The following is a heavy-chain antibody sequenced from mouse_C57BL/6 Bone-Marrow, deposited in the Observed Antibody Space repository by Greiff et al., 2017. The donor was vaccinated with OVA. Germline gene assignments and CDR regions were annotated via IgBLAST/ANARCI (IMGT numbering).Heavy chain of an antibody. J-gene: IGHJ2*01. CDR2: IWSGGST. CDR3: ARNGGYSLYFDY. V-gene: IGHV2-2*01. CDR1: GFSLTSYG. Sequence: VQGVESGPGLVQPTQSLSITCTVSGFSLTSYGVHWVRQSPGKGLEWLGVIWSGGSTDYNAAFISRLSISKDNSKSQVFFKMNSLQADDTAIYYCARNGGYSLYFDYWGQGTTLTVSS. D-gene: IGHD2-3*01.